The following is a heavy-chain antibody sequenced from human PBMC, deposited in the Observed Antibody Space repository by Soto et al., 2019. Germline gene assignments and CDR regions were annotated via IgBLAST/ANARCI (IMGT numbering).Heavy chain of an antibody. Sequence: SPTLSLTCAISVERVCSYRSAWNRNRLTPSRGLEWLARTYYRSRWYNDYAVSVRSRITVNPDTSKNQFSLQLTSVTPEDTAVYYCAGTTSHQWYYMDVWGKGTTVTVSS. CDR3: AGTTSHQWYYMDV. CDR2: TYYRSRWYN. CDR1: VERVCSYRSA. J-gene: IGHJ6*03. D-gene: IGHD1-7*01. V-gene: IGHV6-1*01.